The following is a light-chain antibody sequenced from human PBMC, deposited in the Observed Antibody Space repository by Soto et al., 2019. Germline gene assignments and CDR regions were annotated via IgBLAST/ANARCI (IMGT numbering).Light chain of an antibody. V-gene: IGKV1-39*01. CDR3: QQRSNWPPIT. J-gene: IGKJ1*01. Sequence: DIQMTQSPSSLSASVGDTVTIICRASQTINSYLNWYQQKPGQAPKLLIYVASSLQSGVPSRFSGRGSGTDFTLTISSLEPEDFAVYYCQQRSNWPPITFGQGTKVDIK. CDR2: VAS. CDR1: QTINSY.